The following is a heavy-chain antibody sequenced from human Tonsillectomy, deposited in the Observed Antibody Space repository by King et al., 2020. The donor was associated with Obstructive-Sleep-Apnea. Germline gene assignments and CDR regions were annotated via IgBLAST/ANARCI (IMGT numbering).Heavy chain of an antibody. Sequence: VQLVESGGGLVKPGGSLRLSCAASGFTFSNAWMSWVRQAPGKGLEWVGRIKSKTDGGTTAYVAPVKGRFTISRDDSKNTLYLQMNSLKTEDIAVYYCTTGGQYSSSWYGGYWGQGTLVTVSS. J-gene: IGHJ4*02. CDR1: GFTFSNAW. CDR3: TTGGQYSSSWYGGY. CDR2: IKSKTDGGTT. D-gene: IGHD6-13*01. V-gene: IGHV3-15*01.